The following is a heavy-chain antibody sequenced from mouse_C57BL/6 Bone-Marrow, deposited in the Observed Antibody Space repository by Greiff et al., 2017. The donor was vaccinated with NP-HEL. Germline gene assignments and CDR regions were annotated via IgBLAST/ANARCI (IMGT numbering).Heavy chain of an antibody. V-gene: IGHV7-1*01. J-gene: IGHJ1*03. CDR3: ARDASYYGSSYWYFDV. CDR2: SRNKANDYTT. D-gene: IGHD1-1*01. Sequence: EVKVVESGGGLVQSGRSLRLSCATSGFTFSDFYMEWVRQAPGKGLEWIAASRNKANDYTTEYSASVKGRFIVSRDTSQSILYLQMNALRAEDTAIYYCARDASYYGSSYWYFDVWGTGTTVTVSS. CDR1: GFTFSDFY.